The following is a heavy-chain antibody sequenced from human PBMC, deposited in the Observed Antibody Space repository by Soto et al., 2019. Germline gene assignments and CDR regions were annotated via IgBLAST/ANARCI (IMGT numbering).Heavy chain of an antibody. CDR2: IYYSGST. CDR1: GGSISSYY. J-gene: IGHJ5*02. Sequence: SETLSLTCTVSGGSISSYYWSWIRQPPGKGLEWIGHIYYSGSTNYNPSLKSRVTISVDTSKNQFSLKLSSVTAADTAVYYCARHVARIWNDGLIWFDPWGQGTLVTVSS. CDR3: ARHVARIWNDGLIWFDP. V-gene: IGHV4-59*08. D-gene: IGHD1-1*01.